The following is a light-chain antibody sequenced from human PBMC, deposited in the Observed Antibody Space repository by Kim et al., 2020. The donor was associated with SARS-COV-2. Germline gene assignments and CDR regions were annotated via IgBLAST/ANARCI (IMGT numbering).Light chain of an antibody. V-gene: IGLV1-44*01. CDR1: ASNIGSRT. Sequence: PVQRATISCSGGASNIGSRTGNWYQQVPGTAPRLIIYLTNHRPAGVPDRFSGSKSGTSASLAISGLQPDDEAYYYCAVWDDSLNGLFGGGTQLTVL. CDR3: AVWDDSLNGL. CDR2: LTN. J-gene: IGLJ2*01.